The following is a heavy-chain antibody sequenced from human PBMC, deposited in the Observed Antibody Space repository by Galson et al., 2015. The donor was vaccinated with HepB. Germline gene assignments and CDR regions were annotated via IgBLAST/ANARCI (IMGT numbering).Heavy chain of an antibody. D-gene: IGHD2-15*01. CDR2: IIPIFGTA. CDR1: GGTFSSYA. Sequence: SVTVSCKASGGTFSSYAISWVRQAPGQGLEWMGGIIPIFGTANYAQKFQGRVTITADESTSIAYMELSSLRSEDTAVYYCARDLGYCSGGSCYALGYWGQGTLVTVSS. J-gene: IGHJ4*02. CDR3: ARDLGYCSGGSCYALGY. V-gene: IGHV1-69*13.